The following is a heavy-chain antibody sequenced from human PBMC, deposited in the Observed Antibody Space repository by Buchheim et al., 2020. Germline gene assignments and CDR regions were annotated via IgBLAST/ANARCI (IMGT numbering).Heavy chain of an antibody. V-gene: IGHV3-21*01. CDR3: ARDGDPVSFGVVIINWFDP. Sequence: EVQLVESGGGLVKPGGSLRLSCAASGFTFSSYSMNWVRQAPGKGLEWVSSISSSSYIYYADSVKGGFTISRDNAKNSLYLQMNSLRAEDTAVYYCARDGDPVSFGVVIINWFDPWGQGTL. J-gene: IGHJ5*02. D-gene: IGHD3-3*01. CDR2: ISSSSYI. CDR1: GFTFSSYS.